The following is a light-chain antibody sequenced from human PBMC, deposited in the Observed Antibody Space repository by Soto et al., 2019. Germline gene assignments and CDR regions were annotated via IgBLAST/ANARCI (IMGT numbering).Light chain of an antibody. CDR3: MQPLQAWT. J-gene: IGKJ1*01. Sequence: EIVLTQSPLSLHVTPGEPATISCRSSQSLLQSRGHNLLDWYLQKPGQSPQLLIYLGSNRASGVPDRFSGSGAGTDCTLNISRVEAEDVGVYFCMQPLQAWTFGQGTKVEIK. V-gene: IGKV2-28*01. CDR2: LGS. CDR1: QSLLQSRGHNL.